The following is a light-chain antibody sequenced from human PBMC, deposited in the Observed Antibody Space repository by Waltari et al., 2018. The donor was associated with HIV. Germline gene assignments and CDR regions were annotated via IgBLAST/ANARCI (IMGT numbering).Light chain of an antibody. CDR3: QEYYSAPLT. J-gene: IGKJ4*01. CDR2: AAS. CDR1: QGIYNY. Sequence: DIQMTQSPSSLSVSVGDRVPIPCRAKQGIYNYVLSHQQKPGKVPKLLIFAASTLHYGVPSRVSGSGSGTDFTPTITSLQPEDVASDYCQEYYSAPLTFGGGTKVEI. V-gene: IGKV1-27*01.